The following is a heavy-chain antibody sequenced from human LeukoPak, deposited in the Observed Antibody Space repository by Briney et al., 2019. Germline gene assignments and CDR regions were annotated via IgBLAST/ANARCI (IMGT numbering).Heavy chain of an antibody. V-gene: IGHV1-18*01. D-gene: IGHD3-22*01. Sequence: ASVKVSCKASGYTFTSYGISWVRQAPGQGLEWMGWISAYNGNTNYAQKLQGRVTMTTDTSTSTAYMEVRSLRSDDTAVYYCAREASYYYDSSGYTYWGQGTLVTVSS. CDR1: GYTFTSYG. J-gene: IGHJ4*02. CDR2: ISAYNGNT. CDR3: AREASYYYDSSGYTY.